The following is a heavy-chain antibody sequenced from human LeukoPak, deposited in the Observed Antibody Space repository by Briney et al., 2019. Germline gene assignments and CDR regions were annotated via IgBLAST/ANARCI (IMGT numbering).Heavy chain of an antibody. D-gene: IGHD3-22*01. CDR3: ARVLSGSWDWFDP. J-gene: IGHJ5*02. V-gene: IGHV3-74*01. Sequence: GESLRLSCAASGFTFSRYWIHWVRQAPGKGLEWVSRINPDGSTTTYADSVKGRFTISRYNAKNTVYLQMNSLRVEDTAVYYCARVLSGSWDWFDPWGQGTLVTVSS. CDR1: GFTFSRYW. CDR2: INPDGSTT.